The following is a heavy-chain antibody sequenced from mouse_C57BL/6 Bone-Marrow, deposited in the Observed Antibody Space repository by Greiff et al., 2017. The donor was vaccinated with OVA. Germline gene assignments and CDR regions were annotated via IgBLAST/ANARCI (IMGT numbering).Heavy chain of an antibody. D-gene: IGHD2-12*01. V-gene: IGHV10-3*01. CDR2: IRSKSSNYAT. J-gene: IGHJ4*01. CDR3: VRDGDYSPPHYYAMDY. Sequence: DVQLVESGGGLVQPKGSLKLSCAASGFTFNTYAMHWVRQAPGKGLEWVARIRSKSSNYATYYADSVKDRFTISRDASQSMLYLQMNNLKTEDTAMYYCVRDGDYSPPHYYAMDYWGQGTSVTVSS. CDR1: GFTFNTYA.